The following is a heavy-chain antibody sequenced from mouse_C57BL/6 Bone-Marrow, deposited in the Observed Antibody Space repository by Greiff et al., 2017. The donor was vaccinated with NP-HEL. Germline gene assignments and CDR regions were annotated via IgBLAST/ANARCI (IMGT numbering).Heavy chain of an antibody. D-gene: IGHD2-3*01. CDR1: GFTFSNYW. CDR3: TEGDGYYAFDY. Sequence: EVMLVESGGGLVQPGGSLKLSCVASGFTFSNYWMNWVRQSPEKGLEWVAQIRLKSDNYATHYAESVKGRSTISRDDSKSSVYLQMNNLRAEDTGIYYCTEGDGYYAFDYWGQGTTLTVSS. V-gene: IGHV6-3*01. J-gene: IGHJ2*01. CDR2: IRLKSDNYAT.